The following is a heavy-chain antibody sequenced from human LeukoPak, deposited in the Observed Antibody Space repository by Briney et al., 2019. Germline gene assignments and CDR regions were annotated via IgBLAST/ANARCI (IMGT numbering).Heavy chain of an antibody. CDR2: MNPNSGST. CDR3: ARLFSSSSAKDF. D-gene: IGHD6-6*01. Sequence: PAASVKVSCKASGYTFTSYDINWVRQASGQGLEWVGWMNPNSGSTGYAQKFQGRVTMTRNTSISAAYMELSSLRSEDTAVYYCARLFSSSSAKDFWGQGTLVTVSS. V-gene: IGHV1-8*01. J-gene: IGHJ4*02. CDR1: GYTFTSYD.